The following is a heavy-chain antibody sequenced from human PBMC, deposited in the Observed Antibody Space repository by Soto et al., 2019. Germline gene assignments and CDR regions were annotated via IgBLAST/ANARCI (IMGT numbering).Heavy chain of an antibody. CDR3: ARLKCGGSCFLFDY. D-gene: IGHD2-15*01. V-gene: IGHV4-59*08. CDR2: IYYSGST. J-gene: IGHJ4*02. CDR1: GGSISSYY. Sequence: VQLQESGPGLVKPSETLSLTCTVSGGSISSYYWSWIRQPPGKGLEWIGYIYYSGSTNYNPSLKSRVTISVDTSKNQFSLKLSSVTAADTAVYYGARLKCGGSCFLFDYWGQGTLVTVSS.